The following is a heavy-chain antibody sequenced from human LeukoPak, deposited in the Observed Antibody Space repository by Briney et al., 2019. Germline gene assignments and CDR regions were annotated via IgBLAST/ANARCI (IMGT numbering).Heavy chain of an antibody. J-gene: IGHJ4*02. CDR1: GYTFTDYY. V-gene: IGHV1-2*06. CDR3: ARDTPGRFIY. Sequence: ASVKVSCKASGYTFTDYYIHWVRQAPGQGLECMGRINPNSGGTNYAQKFQGRVTMTRDTSISTAYMELSGLRSDDTAVYYCARDTPGRFIYWGQGTLVTVSS. D-gene: IGHD3-10*01. CDR2: INPNSGGT.